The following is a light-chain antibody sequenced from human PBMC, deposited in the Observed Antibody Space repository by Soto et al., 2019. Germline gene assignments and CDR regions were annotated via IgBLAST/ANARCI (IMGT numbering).Light chain of an antibody. CDR1: SSNIGAGYD. V-gene: IGLV1-40*01. CDR2: GNS. J-gene: IGLJ2*01. CDR3: QSSASSLSGVV. Sequence: QSVLTQPPSVSGAPGQRVTISCTGSSSNIGAGYDVHWYQQLPGTAPKLLIYGNSNRPSGVPDRFSGSKSGTSASLAITGLQAEDEADYYRQSSASSLSGVVFGGGTKLTVL.